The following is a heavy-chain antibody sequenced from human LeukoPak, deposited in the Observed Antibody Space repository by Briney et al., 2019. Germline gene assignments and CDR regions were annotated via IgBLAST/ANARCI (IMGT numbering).Heavy chain of an antibody. Sequence: GGSLRLSCAASGFTVSSNYMSWVRQAPGKGLEWVSVIYSGGSTYYADSVKGRFTISRDNSKNTLYLQMNSLRAEDTAVYYCARDPPSVGATLFSAFDIWGQGTMVTVSS. CDR3: ARDPPSVGATLFSAFDI. CDR2: IYSGGST. D-gene: IGHD1-26*01. V-gene: IGHV3-53*01. CDR1: GFTVSSNY. J-gene: IGHJ3*02.